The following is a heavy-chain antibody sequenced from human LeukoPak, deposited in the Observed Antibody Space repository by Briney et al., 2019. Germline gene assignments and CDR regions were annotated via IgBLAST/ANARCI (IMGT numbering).Heavy chain of an antibody. CDR1: GFTFSGYG. D-gene: IGHD3-22*01. CDR2: IRYDGSKK. J-gene: IGHJ4*02. Sequence: QPGGSLRLSCAASGFTFSGYGMHWVRQAPGKGREWVAFIRYDGSKKYYADSVKGRFTISRDHSKNTLYRQMNSMSAEVTPVYYCAKVGYYDSNRIEIDYWGQGTLVTVSS. V-gene: IGHV3-30*02. CDR3: AKVGYYDSNRIEIDY.